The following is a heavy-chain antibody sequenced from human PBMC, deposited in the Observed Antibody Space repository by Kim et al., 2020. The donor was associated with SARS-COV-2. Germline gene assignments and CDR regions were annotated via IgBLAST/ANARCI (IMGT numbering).Heavy chain of an antibody. V-gene: IGHV4-59*01. CDR3: ATYDYVWGSSRPEGYFQH. J-gene: IGHJ1*01. CDR2: IYYSGST. CDR1: GGSISSYY. D-gene: IGHD3-16*02. Sequence: SETLSLTCTVSGGSISSYYWSWIRQPPGKGLEWIGYIYYSGSTNYNPSLKSRVTISVDTSKNQFSLTLSSVTAADTAVYYCATYDYVWGSSRPEGYFQH.